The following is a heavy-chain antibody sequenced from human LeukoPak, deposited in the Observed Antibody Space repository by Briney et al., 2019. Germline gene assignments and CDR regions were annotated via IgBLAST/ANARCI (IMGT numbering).Heavy chain of an antibody. D-gene: IGHD3-10*01. CDR1: GFTFSNAW. Sequence: GGSLRLSCAASGFTFSNAWMSWVRQAPGKGLAWVGRIKSKTDGGTTDYAAPVKGRFTISRDDSKNTLYLQMNSLKTEDTAVYYCTTDAQLLWFGELPSGGYWGQGTLVTVSS. V-gene: IGHV3-15*01. CDR2: IKSKTDGGTT. CDR3: TTDAQLLWFGELPSGGY. J-gene: IGHJ4*02.